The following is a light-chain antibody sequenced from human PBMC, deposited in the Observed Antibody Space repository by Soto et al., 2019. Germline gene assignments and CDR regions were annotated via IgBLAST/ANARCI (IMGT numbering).Light chain of an antibody. CDR3: AAWDDSLSGVV. CDR1: SSNIGSNY. J-gene: IGLJ2*01. V-gene: IGLV1-47*01. Sequence: QSVLTQPPSASGTPGQRVTISCSGSSSNIGSNYVFWYQHLPGTAPKLLIYRNNQRPSGVPDRFSGSKSGTSASLAISGLRSEDETDYYCAAWDDSLSGVVFGGGIKVTVL. CDR2: RNN.